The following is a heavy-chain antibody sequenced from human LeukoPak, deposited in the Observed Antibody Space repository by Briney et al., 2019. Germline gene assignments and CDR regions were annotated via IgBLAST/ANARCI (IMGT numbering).Heavy chain of an antibody. CDR3: AREPVVIIGRDAFDM. J-gene: IGHJ3*02. CDR1: GFTFSSYS. CDR2: ISSSSSTR. Sequence: GGSLRLSCAASGFTFSSYSMNWVRQAPGKGLEWVSYISSSSSTRYYADSVKGRFTISRDNGKNSLYLQMNSLRAEDTAVYYCAREPVVIIGRDAFDMWGQGTMVTVSS. V-gene: IGHV3-48*01. D-gene: IGHD3-22*01.